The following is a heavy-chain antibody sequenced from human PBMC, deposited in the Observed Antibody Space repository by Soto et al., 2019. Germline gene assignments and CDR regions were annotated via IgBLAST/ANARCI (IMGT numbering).Heavy chain of an antibody. CDR2: ISGSGGST. V-gene: IGHV3-23*01. CDR1: GFTFSSYA. D-gene: IGHD3-22*01. Sequence: PGGSLRLSCAASGFTFSSYAMSWVRQAPGKGLEWVSAISGSGGSTYYADSVKGRFTISRDNSKNKLYLQMNSLRAEDTAVYYCAKAPYYYDSSGNHRWGQGTRVTVSS. J-gene: IGHJ5*02. CDR3: AKAPYYYDSSGNHR.